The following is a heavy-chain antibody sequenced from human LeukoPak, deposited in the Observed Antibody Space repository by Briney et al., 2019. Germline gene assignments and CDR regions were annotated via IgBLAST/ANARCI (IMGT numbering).Heavy chain of an antibody. Sequence: GASVNLSCKASGYTFTGYFMHWVRHGRGQGLDWMGLINPNTVGTKYAKQFQGRVTMTRYASNGTAYMELSTVTSDDTAVYFCARVHATGYFSLDLGYCGQGTLVTVSS. CDR2: INPNTVGT. D-gene: IGHD3-9*01. CDR3: ARVHATGYFSLDLGY. J-gene: IGHJ4*02. CDR1: GYTFTGYF. V-gene: IGHV1-2*02.